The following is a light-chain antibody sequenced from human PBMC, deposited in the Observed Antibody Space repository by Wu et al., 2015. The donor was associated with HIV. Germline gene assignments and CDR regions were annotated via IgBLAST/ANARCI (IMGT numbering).Light chain of an antibody. CDR1: QNIYRY. V-gene: IGKV1-39*01. CDR3: QQSYTNPRT. CDR2: ATS. Sequence: DVQMTQSPSSLSASVGDRVTITCRASQNIYRYLNWYQQKPGKAPQFLIYATSTLQSGVPSRFSGSGSGTDFTLTINSLQPEDFATYYCQQSYTNPRTFGGGPTWRSN. J-gene: IGKJ4*01.